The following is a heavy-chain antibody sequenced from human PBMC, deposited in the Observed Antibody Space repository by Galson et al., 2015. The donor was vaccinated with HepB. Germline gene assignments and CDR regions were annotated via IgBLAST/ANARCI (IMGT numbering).Heavy chain of an antibody. CDR2: ISSSSGTI. CDR1: GFSFSSYS. Sequence: SLRLSCAAFGFSFSSYSMNWVRQAPGKGLEWVSYISSSSGTIHYADSVKGRFTISRDNAKNSLYLQMNSLRDEDTAMYYCARVEWERPDYWGQGILVTVSS. V-gene: IGHV3-48*02. CDR3: ARVEWERPDY. J-gene: IGHJ4*02. D-gene: IGHD1-26*01.